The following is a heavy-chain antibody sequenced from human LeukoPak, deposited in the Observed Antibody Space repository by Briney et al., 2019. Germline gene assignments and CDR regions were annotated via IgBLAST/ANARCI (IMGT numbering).Heavy chain of an antibody. CDR1: GFTFSSYG. D-gene: IGHD2-21*01. Sequence: GGSLRLSCAASGFTFSSYGMTWVRQAPGKGLEWVSVISGSGERTYYADSVKGRFTISRENSNNTLYLQMNSLRAEDTAVYYCARAPVTSCRGAYCYPFDYWGQGTLVTVSS. J-gene: IGHJ4*02. CDR3: ARAPVTSCRGAYCYPFDY. CDR2: ISGSGERT. V-gene: IGHV3-23*01.